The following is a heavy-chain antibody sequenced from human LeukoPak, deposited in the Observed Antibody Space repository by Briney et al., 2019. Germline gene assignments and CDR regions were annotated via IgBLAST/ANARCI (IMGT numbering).Heavy chain of an antibody. J-gene: IGHJ3*02. CDR3: ARVGSIAAAGTDAFDI. D-gene: IGHD6-13*01. Sequence: GASVKVSCKASGGTFSSYAISWVRQAPGQGLEWMGGIIPIFGTANYAQKFQGRVTITADESTSTAYMELSSLRSEDTAVYYCARVGSIAAAGTDAFDIWGQGTMVTVSS. CDR1: GGTFSSYA. V-gene: IGHV1-69*01. CDR2: IIPIFGTA.